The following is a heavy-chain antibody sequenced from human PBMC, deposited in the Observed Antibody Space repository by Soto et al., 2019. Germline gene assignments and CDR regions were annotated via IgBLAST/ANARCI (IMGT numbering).Heavy chain of an antibody. D-gene: IGHD3-16*01. V-gene: IGHV3-23*01. Sequence: GGSLRLSCAASGFTFSSYAMSWVRQAPGQGLEWVSAISGSGGSTYYADSVKGRFTISRDNSKNTLYLQMNSLRAEDTAVYYCANDPGGWRGADDDAFDIWGQGTMVSVS. J-gene: IGHJ3*02. CDR2: ISGSGGST. CDR3: ANDPGGWRGADDDAFDI. CDR1: GFTFSSYA.